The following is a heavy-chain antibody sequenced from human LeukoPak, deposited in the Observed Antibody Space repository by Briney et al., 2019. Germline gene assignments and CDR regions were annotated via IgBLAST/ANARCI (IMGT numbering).Heavy chain of an antibody. Sequence: PSETLSLTCTVSSGSISSYYWSWIRQPPGKGLEWIGYIYYSGSTNYNPSLKSRVTISVDTSKNQFSLKLSSVTAADTAVYYCARSLWFGEFKFDYWGQGTLVTVSS. V-gene: IGHV4-59*01. CDR1: SGSISSYY. CDR3: ARSLWFGEFKFDY. J-gene: IGHJ4*02. D-gene: IGHD3-10*01. CDR2: IYYSGST.